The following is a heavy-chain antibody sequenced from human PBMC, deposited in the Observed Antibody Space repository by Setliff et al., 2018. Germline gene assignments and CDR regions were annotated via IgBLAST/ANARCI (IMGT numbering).Heavy chain of an antibody. Sequence: ASVKVSCKASGYTFTGYYLHWVRQAPGQGLEWMGIIDPSADYTNYAQKFQGRVTMTKDTFTTTVYMELSSLRSEDTAVYYCARAPQEALYYYDRGNYFDYWGQGTLVTVSS. CDR1: GYTFTGYY. D-gene: IGHD3-22*01. CDR3: ARAPQEALYYYDRGNYFDY. CDR2: IDPSADYT. J-gene: IGHJ4*02. V-gene: IGHV1-46*01.